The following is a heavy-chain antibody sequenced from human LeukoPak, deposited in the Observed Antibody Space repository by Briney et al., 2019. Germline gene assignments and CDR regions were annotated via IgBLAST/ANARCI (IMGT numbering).Heavy chain of an antibody. V-gene: IGHV4-4*02. CDR2: IYHSGST. CDR1: GGSISSSNW. CDR3: AREFATSGPGPD. J-gene: IGHJ4*02. Sequence: SETLSLTCAVSGGSISSSNWWNWVRQPPGKGLEWIGEIYHSGSTNYNPSLKSRVTISVDTSKNQFSLKLSSVTAADTAVYYCAREFATSGPGPDWGQGTLVTVSS. D-gene: IGHD3-10*01.